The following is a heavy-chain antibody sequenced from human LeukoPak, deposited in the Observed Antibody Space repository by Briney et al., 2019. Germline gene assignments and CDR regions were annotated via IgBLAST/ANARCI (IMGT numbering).Heavy chain of an antibody. CDR1: GGSISSGGYY. CDR3: ARTPLSPTYYDFWSGSWFDY. V-gene: IGHV4-31*03. J-gene: IGHJ4*02. D-gene: IGHD3-3*01. CDR2: IYYNGNT. Sequence: PSQTLSLTCTVSGGSISSGGYYWSWIRQHPGKGLEWLGYIYYNGNTYYNPSLKGRVTISLDTSKKQFSLTVRSVTAADTAVYYCARTPLSPTYYDFWSGSWFDYWGQGTLVTVSS.